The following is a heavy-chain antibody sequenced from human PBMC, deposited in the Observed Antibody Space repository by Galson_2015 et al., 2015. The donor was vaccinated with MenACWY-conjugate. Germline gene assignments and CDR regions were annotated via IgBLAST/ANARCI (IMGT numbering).Heavy chain of an antibody. CDR1: GFTFNSHG. V-gene: IGHV3-33*08. Sequence: SLRLSCAASGFTFNSHGMHWVRQAPGKGLEWVAVIWYDGSNKYYADSVKGRFTISRDNSKNTVYLQMNSPRAEDTAMYYCAKRGARTASMCKDTIDIRGQGTMVTVSA. J-gene: IGHJ3*02. CDR2: IWYDGSNK. CDR3: AKRGARTASMCKDTIDI. D-gene: IGHD1-26*01.